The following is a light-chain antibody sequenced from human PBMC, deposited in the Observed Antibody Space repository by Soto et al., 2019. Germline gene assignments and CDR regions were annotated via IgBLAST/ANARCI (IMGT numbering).Light chain of an antibody. CDR3: QSYDSSLSGLV. V-gene: IGLV1-40*01. Sequence: QAVVTQPPSVSGAPGQRVTISCTGSSSNIGAGYDVHWYQQLPGTAPKLLIYGNSNRPSGVPDRFSGSKSGTSASLAITGLQAEDKADYYCQSYDSSLSGLVFGGGTKVTVL. CDR1: SSNIGAGYD. CDR2: GNS. J-gene: IGLJ2*01.